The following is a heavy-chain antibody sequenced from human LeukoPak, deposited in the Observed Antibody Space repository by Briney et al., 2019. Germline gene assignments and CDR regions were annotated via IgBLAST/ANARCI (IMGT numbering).Heavy chain of an antibody. J-gene: IGHJ5*02. V-gene: IGHV4-4*07. CDR2: IYTSGST. CDR3: ARGGNYWPQWWFDP. Sequence: SETLSLTCTVSGGSISSYHWSWIRQPAGKGLEWIGRIYTSGSTNYNPSLKSRVTMSVDTSKNQFSLKLSSVTPADTTVYYCARGGNYWPQWWFDPWGRGTLVSVSS. CDR1: GGSISSYH. D-gene: IGHD1-26*01.